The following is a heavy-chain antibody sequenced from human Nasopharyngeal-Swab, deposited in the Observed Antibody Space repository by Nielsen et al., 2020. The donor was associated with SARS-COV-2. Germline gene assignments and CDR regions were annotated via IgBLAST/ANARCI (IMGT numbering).Heavy chain of an antibody. CDR3: ARDGYSSSWYAFDI. CDR2: ISSSSSTI. V-gene: IGHV3-48*02. Sequence: ESLKIPCAASGFTFSSYRMNWVRQAPGKGTEWVSYISSSSSTIYYADSVKGRFTISRDNAKNLLYLQMNSLRDEDTAVYYCARDGYSSSWYAFDIWGQGTMVTVSS. D-gene: IGHD6-6*01. J-gene: IGHJ3*02. CDR1: GFTFSSYR.